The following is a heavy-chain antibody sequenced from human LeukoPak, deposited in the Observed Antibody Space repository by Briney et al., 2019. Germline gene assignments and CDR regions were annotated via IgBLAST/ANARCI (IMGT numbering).Heavy chain of an antibody. CDR3: ATSYLGDRYCSSTSCYGFVGWFDP. CDR2: IIPIFGTA. J-gene: IGHJ5*02. V-gene: IGHV1-69*13. D-gene: IGHD2-2*01. CDR1: GYTFTSYA. Sequence: SVKVSCKASGYTFTSYAISWVRQAPGQGLEWMGGIIPIFGTANYAQKFQGRVTITADESMSTAYMELSSLRSEDTAVYYCATSYLGDRYCSSTSCYGFVGWFDPWGQGTLVTVSS.